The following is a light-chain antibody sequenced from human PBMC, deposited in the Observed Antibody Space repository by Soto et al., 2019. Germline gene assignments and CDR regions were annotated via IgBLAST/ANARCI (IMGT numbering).Light chain of an antibody. CDR1: ISDVGSYNL. J-gene: IGLJ1*01. V-gene: IGLV2-23*01. CDR3: CSYAGRSIYV. CDR2: EGT. Sequence: QSVLTQPASWSDSPGQSITISCTGTISDVGSYNLVSWYQQHPDRAPKLMVYEGTKRPSGVSIRFSGSKSGNTASLTISGLQAEDEADYYCCSYAGRSIYVFRTGTKVNVL.